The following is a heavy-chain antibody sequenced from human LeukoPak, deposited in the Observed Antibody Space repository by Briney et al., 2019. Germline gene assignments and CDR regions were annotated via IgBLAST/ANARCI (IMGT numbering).Heavy chain of an antibody. D-gene: IGHD4-11*01. CDR2: IYYSGST. CDR3: ARETVTPGSYYYYYMDV. Sequence: SETLSLTCTVSGGSISSYYWSWIRQPPGKGLEWIGYIYYSGSTNYNPSHKSRVTISVDTSKNQFSLKLSSVTAADTAVYYCARETVTPGSYYYYYMDVWGKGTTVTVSS. J-gene: IGHJ6*03. V-gene: IGHV4-59*01. CDR1: GGSISSYY.